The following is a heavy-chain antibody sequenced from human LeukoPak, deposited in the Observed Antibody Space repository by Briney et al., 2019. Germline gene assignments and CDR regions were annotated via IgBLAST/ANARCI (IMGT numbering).Heavy chain of an antibody. D-gene: IGHD1-1*01. Sequence: QPGGSLRLSCAASGFTFSAYDMNWVRQAPGKGLKWLSYISSSSTTKYHAYSVKGRFTISRDNAKHSLYLQMNSLRAEDTGVYYCARWKLGSDYWGQGTLVTVSS. CDR1: GFTFSAYD. J-gene: IGHJ4*02. CDR3: ARWKLGSDY. V-gene: IGHV3-48*04. CDR2: ISSSSTTK.